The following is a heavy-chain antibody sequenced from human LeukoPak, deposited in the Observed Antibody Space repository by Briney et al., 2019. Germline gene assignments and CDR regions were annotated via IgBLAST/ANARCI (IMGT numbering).Heavy chain of an antibody. CDR1: GGSFSGYY. V-gene: IGHV4-34*01. Sequence: SETLSLTCAVYGGSFSGYYWCWIHQPPGKGLEWIGEINHSGSTNYNPSLKSRVTISVDTSKNQFSLKLSSVTAADTAVYYCARGPSYSYDFWSGYYLLFDYWGQGTLVTVSS. CDR3: ARGPSYSYDFWSGYYLLFDY. J-gene: IGHJ4*02. D-gene: IGHD3-3*01. CDR2: INHSGST.